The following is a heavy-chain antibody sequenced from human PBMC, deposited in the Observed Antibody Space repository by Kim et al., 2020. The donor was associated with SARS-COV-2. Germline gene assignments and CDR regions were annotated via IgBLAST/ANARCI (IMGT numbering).Heavy chain of an antibody. J-gene: IGHJ4*02. CDR3: ARWLGRSSGWTYYFDY. V-gene: IGHV1-46*01. Sequence: ASVKVSCKASGYTFTSYYMHWVRQAPGQGLEWMGIINPSGGSTSYAQKFQGRVTMTRDTSTSTVYMELSSLRSEDTAVYYCARWLGRSSGWTYYFDYWGQGTLVTVSS. CDR1: GYTFTSYY. CDR2: INPSGGST. D-gene: IGHD6-19*01.